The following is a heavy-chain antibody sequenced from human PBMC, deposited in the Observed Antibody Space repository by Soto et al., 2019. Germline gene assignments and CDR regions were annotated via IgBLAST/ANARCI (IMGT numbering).Heavy chain of an antibody. CDR3: ERGAAMVVDY. D-gene: IGHD5-18*01. CDR2: INHSGST. CDR1: GWSFSGYY. Sequence: SETLSLXCAVYGWSFSGYYWTWIRQPPGTGLEWIGEINHSGSTNYNPSLKSRVTISVDTSKNQFSLKLSSVTAADTAVYYCERGAAMVVDYWGQGTLVTVSS. J-gene: IGHJ4*02. V-gene: IGHV4-34*01.